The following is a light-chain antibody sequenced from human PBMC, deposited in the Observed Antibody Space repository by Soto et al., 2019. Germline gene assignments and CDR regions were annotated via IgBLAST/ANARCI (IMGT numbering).Light chain of an antibody. CDR3: QQYNSYSRT. CDR1: QSVSSN. J-gene: IGKJ1*01. Sequence: ESVLTQSPGTLSLSPGERATLSCMASQSVSSNLAWYQQKPGQAPRLLIYGASTRATGIPARFSGSGSGTEFTLTISSLQPDDFATYYCQQYNSYSRTFGQGTKVDIK. CDR2: GAS. V-gene: IGKV3-15*01.